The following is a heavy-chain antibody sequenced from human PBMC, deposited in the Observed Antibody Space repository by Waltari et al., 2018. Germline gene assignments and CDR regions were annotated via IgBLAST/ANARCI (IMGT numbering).Heavy chain of an antibody. CDR3: AKEGGGVTFDI. V-gene: IGHV3-23*03. Sequence: EVQLLQSGGGLVQPGGSLRLSWVGSGFTFSNYVMSWVRQAPGKGLEWVSVIYTGGSTHYADSVKGRFTVSRDNSKSTLYLQMDTLTPEDTAVYYCAKEGGGVTFDIWGQGTMVTVSS. D-gene: IGHD2-8*02. J-gene: IGHJ3*02. CDR1: GFTFSNYV. CDR2: IYTGGST.